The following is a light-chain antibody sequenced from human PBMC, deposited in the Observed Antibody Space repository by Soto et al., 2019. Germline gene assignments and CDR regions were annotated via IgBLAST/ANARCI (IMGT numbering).Light chain of an antibody. CDR2: DVS. V-gene: IGLV2-14*03. CDR1: SSDIDYYDY. J-gene: IGLJ1*01. CDR3: SSFTTSNTLV. Sequence: QSALTQPASVSGSPGQSITISCTGTSSDIDYYDYVSWYQQHPGKAPKLMIYDVSNRASGASDRFSGSKSGNTASLTISGIQADDEADYYCSSFTTSNTLVFGTGTKVTVL.